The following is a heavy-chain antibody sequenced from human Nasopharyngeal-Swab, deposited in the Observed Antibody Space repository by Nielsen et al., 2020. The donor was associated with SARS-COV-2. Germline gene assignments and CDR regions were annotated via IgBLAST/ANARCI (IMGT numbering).Heavy chain of an antibody. D-gene: IGHD1-20*01. Sequence: LTCAASGFTVSSNYMSWVRQAPGKGLEWVSVIYSGGSTYYADSVKGRFTISRDNSKNTLYLQMNSLRAEDTAVYYCARESLLNWNDYYWGQGTLVTVSS. J-gene: IGHJ4*02. CDR3: ARESLLNWNDYY. CDR1: GFTVSSNY. CDR2: IYSGGST. V-gene: IGHV3-66*01.